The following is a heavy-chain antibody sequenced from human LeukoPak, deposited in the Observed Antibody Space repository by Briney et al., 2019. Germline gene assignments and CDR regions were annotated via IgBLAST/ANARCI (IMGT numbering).Heavy chain of an antibody. Sequence: TSETLSLTCTVSGGSISSSSYYWGWIRQPPGKGLEWIGSIYYSGSTYYNPSLKSRVTISVDKSKNQFSLKLSSVTAADTAVYYCARAPRSGSYYAGHGWFDPWGQGTLVTVSS. CDR1: GGSISSSSYY. CDR3: ARAPRSGSYYAGHGWFDP. J-gene: IGHJ5*02. CDR2: IYYSGST. D-gene: IGHD1-26*01. V-gene: IGHV4-39*07.